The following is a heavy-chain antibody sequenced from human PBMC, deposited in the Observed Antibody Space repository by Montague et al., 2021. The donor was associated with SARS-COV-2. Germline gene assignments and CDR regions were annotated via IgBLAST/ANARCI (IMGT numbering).Heavy chain of an antibody. CDR1: GFTFSSYG. Sequence: SLRLSCAASGFTFSSYGMHWVRQAPGKGLEWVAVISYDGSIKYYADSVKGRFTISRDNSKNTLYLQMNSLRAEDTAVYYCAKDFMSLMVYAMVYYYYGMDVWGQGTTVTVSS. J-gene: IGHJ6*02. CDR3: AKDFMSLMVYAMVYYYYGMDV. D-gene: IGHD2-8*01. CDR2: ISYDGSIK. V-gene: IGHV3-30*18.